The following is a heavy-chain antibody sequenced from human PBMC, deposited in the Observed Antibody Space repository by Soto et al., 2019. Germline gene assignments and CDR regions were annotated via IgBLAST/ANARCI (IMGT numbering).Heavy chain of an antibody. J-gene: IGHJ6*02. D-gene: IGHD1-26*01. CDR3: AKDLVGAIHYYYYGMHV. Sequence: GGSLRLSCAASGFTFRSYGMHWVRQAPGKGLEWVAVISYDGSNKYYADSVKGRFTISRDNSKNTLYLQMNSLRAEDTAVYYCAKDLVGAIHYYYYGMHVWGQGPTVTVSS. V-gene: IGHV3-30*18. CDR2: ISYDGSNK. CDR1: GFTFRSYG.